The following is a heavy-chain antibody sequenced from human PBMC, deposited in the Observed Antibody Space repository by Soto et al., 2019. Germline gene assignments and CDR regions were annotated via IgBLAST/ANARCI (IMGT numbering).Heavy chain of an antibody. CDR2: IFSNDEK. J-gene: IGHJ4*02. CDR1: GFSLSNARMG. D-gene: IGHD3-22*01. V-gene: IGHV2-26*01. CDR3: ARIRRGFDYDSSGYYYVPDY. Sequence: SGPTLVNPTETLTLTCTVSGFSLSNARMGVSWIRQPPGKALEWLAHIFSNDEKSYSTSLKSRLTISKDTSKSQVVLTMTNMDPVETATYYCARIRRGFDYDSSGYYYVPDYWGQGTLVTVSS.